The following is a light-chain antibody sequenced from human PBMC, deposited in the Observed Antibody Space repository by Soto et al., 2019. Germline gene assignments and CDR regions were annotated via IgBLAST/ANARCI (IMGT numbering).Light chain of an antibody. CDR1: QSIGRW. CDR2: EAS. CDR3: QQYESYRT. V-gene: IGKV1-5*03. J-gene: IGKJ1*01. Sequence: DLQMTQSPSTLSAYVGDRVTITCRASQSIGRWLAWYQQKPGKAPKLLIYEASSLESGVSSRCRGSGSGTEFTLTITSLQPDDFATYYCQQYESYRTFGPGTKVEIK.